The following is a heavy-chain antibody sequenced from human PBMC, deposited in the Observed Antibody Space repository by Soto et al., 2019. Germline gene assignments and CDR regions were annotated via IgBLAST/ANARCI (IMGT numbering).Heavy chain of an antibody. CDR1: GFTFSSYA. CDR2: ISYDGSNK. V-gene: IGHV3-30-3*01. CDR3: ARDLSPYSNGWHNRHFYY. D-gene: IGHD6-19*01. Sequence: QVQLVESGGGVVQPGRSLRLSCAASGFTFSSYAMHWVRQAPGKGLEWVAVISYDGSNKYYADSVKGRFTISRDNSKNTQYLQLNSLRAEDTTVYYCARDLSPYSNGWHNRHFYYWGQGFLVTVSS. J-gene: IGHJ4*02.